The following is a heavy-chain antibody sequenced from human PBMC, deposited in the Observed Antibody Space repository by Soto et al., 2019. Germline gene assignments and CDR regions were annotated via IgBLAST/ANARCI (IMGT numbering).Heavy chain of an antibody. D-gene: IGHD2-21*01. J-gene: IGHJ6*02. CDR1: GDSISSGGYY. CDR2: IYYSGST. CDR3: AASCVGCGGFNYYGMDV. Sequence: QVQLQESGPGLVKPSQTLSLTCTVSGDSISSGGYYWSWIRQHPGKGLEWIGYIYYSGSTFYNPSLKCRVTISVDTSKNQFSLKLSSVTAADTAVYYCAASCVGCGGFNYYGMDVWGQGTTVTVSS. V-gene: IGHV4-31*03.